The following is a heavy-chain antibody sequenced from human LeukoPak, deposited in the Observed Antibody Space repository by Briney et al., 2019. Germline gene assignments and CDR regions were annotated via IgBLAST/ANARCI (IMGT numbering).Heavy chain of an antibody. J-gene: IGHJ4*02. D-gene: IGHD4-17*01. CDR1: GFTFSSYS. Sequence: GGSLRLSCAASGFTFSSYSMNWVRQAPGKGLEWVSSISSSTSYIYYADSVKGRFTISRDNAQNSLYLQMNSLRAEDTAVYYSALTTVDYYFDYWGQGTLVTVSS. CDR3: ALTTVDYYFDY. V-gene: IGHV3-21*01. CDR2: ISSSTSYI.